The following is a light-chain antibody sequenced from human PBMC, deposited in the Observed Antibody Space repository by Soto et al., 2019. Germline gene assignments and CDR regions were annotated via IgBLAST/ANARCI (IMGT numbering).Light chain of an antibody. CDR2: DAS. CDR1: QSVSSY. CDR3: QQYNNWPFS. V-gene: IGKV3-11*01. Sequence: ETVLTQSPATLSLSPGERATLSCRASQSVSSYLAWYQQRPGQAPRLLIYDASNRATGIPARFSGSGSGTDFTLTISGLQSEDSAVYFCQQYNNWPFSFGQGTRLE. J-gene: IGKJ5*01.